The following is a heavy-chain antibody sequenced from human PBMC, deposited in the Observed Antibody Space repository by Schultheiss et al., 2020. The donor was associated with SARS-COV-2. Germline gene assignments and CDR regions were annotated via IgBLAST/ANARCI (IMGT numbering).Heavy chain of an antibody. CDR2: ISGSGGST. D-gene: IGHD2-21*02. J-gene: IGHJ4*02. CDR3: AKYCGGDCYYFDY. V-gene: IGHV3-23*01. CDR1: GFTFSSYA. Sequence: GGSLRLSSAASGFTFSSYAMHWVRQAPGKGLEWVSAISGSGGSTYYADSVKGRFTISRDNSKNTLYLQMNSLRAEDTAVYYCAKYCGGDCYYFDYWGQGTLVTVSS.